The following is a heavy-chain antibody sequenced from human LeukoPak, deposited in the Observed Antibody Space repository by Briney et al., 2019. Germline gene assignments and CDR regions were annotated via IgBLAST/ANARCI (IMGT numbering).Heavy chain of an antibody. CDR2: IKQDGSEK. J-gene: IGHJ4*02. D-gene: IGHD3-16*01. CDR3: ARRVPSQVITDYFDY. V-gene: IGHV3-7*01. CDR1: GFTFSDYY. Sequence: PGGSLRLSCAASGFTFSDYYMSWIRQAPGKGLEWVANIKQDGSEKYYVDSVKGRFTISRDNAKNSLYLQMNSLRAEDTAVYYCARRVPSQVITDYFDYRGQGTLVTVSS.